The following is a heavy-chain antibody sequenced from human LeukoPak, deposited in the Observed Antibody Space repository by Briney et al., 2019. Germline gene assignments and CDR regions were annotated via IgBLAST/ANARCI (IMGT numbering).Heavy chain of an antibody. J-gene: IGHJ6*02. V-gene: IGHV3-7*01. Sequence: GGSLRLSCAASGFTFSSYGMPWVRQAPGKGLEWVANIKQDGSEKYYVDSVKGRFTISRDNAKNSLYLQMNSLRAEDTAVYYCARDLVAGHYYYYGMDVWGQGTTVTVSS. D-gene: IGHD6-19*01. CDR3: ARDLVAGHYYYYGMDV. CDR1: GFTFSSYG. CDR2: IKQDGSEK.